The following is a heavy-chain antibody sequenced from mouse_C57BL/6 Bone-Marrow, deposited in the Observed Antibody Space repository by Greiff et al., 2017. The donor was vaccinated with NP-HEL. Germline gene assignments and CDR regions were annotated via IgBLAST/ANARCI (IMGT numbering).Heavy chain of an antibody. D-gene: IGHD2-3*01. J-gene: IGHJ1*03. CDR1: GYTFTSYG. V-gene: IGHV1-81*01. CDR2: IYPRSGNT. CDR3: ARGGGYYFWYFDV. Sequence: QVQLQQSGAELARPGASVKLSCKASGYTFTSYGISWVKQRTGQGLEWIGEIYPRSGNTYYNEKFKGKATLPADKSSSTAYMELRSLPSEESAVYFFARGGGYYFWYFDVWGTGTTVTVSS.